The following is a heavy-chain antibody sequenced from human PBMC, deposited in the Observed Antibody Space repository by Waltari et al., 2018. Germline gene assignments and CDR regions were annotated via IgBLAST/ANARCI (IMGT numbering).Heavy chain of an antibody. J-gene: IGHJ4*02. CDR3: ARGTFASVVVVAATPYYFDY. CDR1: GGSFSGYY. D-gene: IGHD2-15*01. Sequence: QVQLQQWGAGLLKPSETLSLTCAVYGGSFSGYYWSWIRQPPGKGLEWIGEINHSGSTNYTPSLKSRVTISVDTSKNQFSLKLSSVTAADTAVYYCARGTFASVVVVAATPYYFDYWGQGTLVTVSS. CDR2: INHSGST. V-gene: IGHV4-34*01.